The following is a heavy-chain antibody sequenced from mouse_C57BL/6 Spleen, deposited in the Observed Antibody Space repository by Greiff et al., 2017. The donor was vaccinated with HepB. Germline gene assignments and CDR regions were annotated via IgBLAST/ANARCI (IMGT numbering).Heavy chain of an antibody. CDR2: IDPSDSYT. V-gene: IGHV1-50*01. CDR1: GYTFTSYW. Sequence: VQLQQPGAELVKPGASVKLSCKASGYTFTSYWMQWVKQRPGQGLEWIGEIDPSDSYTNYNQKFKGKATLTVDTSSSTAYMQLSSLTSEDSAVYYCARGRFITTVDYWGQGTTLTVSS. D-gene: IGHD1-1*01. CDR3: ARGRFITTVDY. J-gene: IGHJ2*01.